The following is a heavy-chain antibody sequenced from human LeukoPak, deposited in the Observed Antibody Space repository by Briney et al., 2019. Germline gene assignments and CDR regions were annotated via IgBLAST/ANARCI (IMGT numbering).Heavy chain of an antibody. CDR1: GGSISSGDYY. D-gene: IGHD4-17*01. CDR2: IYYSGST. V-gene: IGHV4-30-4*01. Sequence: PSETLSLTCTVSGGSISSGDYYWRWLRQPPGTGLEWIGYIYYSGSTYYNPSLKSRVTISVDTSKNQFSLKLSSVTAADTAVYYCASSHDYGDYVWDYWGQGTLVTVSS. J-gene: IGHJ4*02. CDR3: ASSHDYGDYVWDY.